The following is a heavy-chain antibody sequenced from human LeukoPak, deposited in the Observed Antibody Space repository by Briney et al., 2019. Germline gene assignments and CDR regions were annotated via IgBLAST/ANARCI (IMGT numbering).Heavy chain of an antibody. J-gene: IGHJ4*02. CDR1: GFTFSSYA. V-gene: IGHV3-23*01. Sequence: GGSLRLACAASGFTFSSYAMSWVRQAPGKGLEWVSAISGSGGSTYYADSVKGRSTISRDNSKNTLYLQMNSLRPEDTAVYYCAKAFFLVVGGFYYWGQRTQVTVSS. CDR2: ISGSGGST. CDR3: AKAFFLVVGGFYY. D-gene: IGHD3-16*01.